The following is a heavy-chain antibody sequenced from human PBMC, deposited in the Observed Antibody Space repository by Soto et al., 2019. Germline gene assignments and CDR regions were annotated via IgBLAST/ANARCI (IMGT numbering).Heavy chain of an antibody. CDR1: GFTFSTYA. Sequence: PGGSLRLSCAASGFTFSTYAMTWVRQAPGKGLEWVSGISGGGTTYYAESVRGRFTISRDNSQSTLYLHLSSLRAEDTAVFYCAARNGDYPLAHFDYWGQGTLVTVSS. J-gene: IGHJ4*02. CDR2: ISGGGTT. D-gene: IGHD4-17*01. V-gene: IGHV3-23*01. CDR3: AARNGDYPLAHFDY.